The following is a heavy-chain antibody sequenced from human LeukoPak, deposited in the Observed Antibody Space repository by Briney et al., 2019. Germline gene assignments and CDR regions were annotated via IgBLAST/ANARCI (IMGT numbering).Heavy chain of an antibody. V-gene: IGHV5-51*01. CDR3: ARLRDSKNWFDP. D-gene: IGHD3-22*01. J-gene: IGHJ5*02. CDR2: IYPGDSDT. CDR1: GYTFTCYW. Sequence: GESLKISCKGSGYTFTCYWIGWVRQMPGKGLEWMGIIYPGDSDTRYSPSFQGQVTISVDKSISTAYLQWSSLKASDTAMYYCARLRDSKNWFDPWGQGTLVTVFS.